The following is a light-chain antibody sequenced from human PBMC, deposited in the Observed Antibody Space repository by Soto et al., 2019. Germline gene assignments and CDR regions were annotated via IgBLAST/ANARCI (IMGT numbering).Light chain of an antibody. Sequence: EIVMTQSPATLSVSPGERATLSCRASQSVSSNLAWYQQKPGQAPRLLIYGAPTRATGIPARFSGSGSGTEFTLTISSLHSEDFALYYCQQYNNWPPYTFGQGTKLEIK. J-gene: IGKJ2*01. CDR3: QQYNNWPPYT. V-gene: IGKV3-15*01. CDR1: QSVSSN. CDR2: GAP.